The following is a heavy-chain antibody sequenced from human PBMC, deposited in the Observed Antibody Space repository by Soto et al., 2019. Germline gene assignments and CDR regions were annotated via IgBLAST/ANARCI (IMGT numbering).Heavy chain of an antibody. Sequence: EVQVLESGGGLVQPGGSLRLSCVASGFTFTTYAMTWVSKAPGQGLEWFSSISGSGGSTHYADSVKGRFIISRDNSKNPLYLQMNGLRAEDTAVYYCAKTGFGRYCSSTSCVHFDYWGQGTLVTVSS. CDR1: GFTFTTYA. J-gene: IGHJ4*02. CDR3: AKTGFGRYCSSTSCVHFDY. D-gene: IGHD2-2*01. V-gene: IGHV3-23*01. CDR2: ISGSGGST.